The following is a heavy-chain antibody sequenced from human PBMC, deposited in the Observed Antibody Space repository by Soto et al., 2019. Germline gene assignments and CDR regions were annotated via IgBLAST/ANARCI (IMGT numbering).Heavy chain of an antibody. CDR2: INPSNGRT. V-gene: IGHV1-46*01. J-gene: IGHJ4*02. CDR1: GYTFSSNY. Sequence: ASVKVSCKASGYTFSSNYIHWVRQAPGQGLEWMGVINPSNGRTTYAQNFQDRVTMTRDTSTSTVYIELRSLRSDDTDLYYCARRVFDYWGQGTPVSVSS. CDR3: ARRVFDY.